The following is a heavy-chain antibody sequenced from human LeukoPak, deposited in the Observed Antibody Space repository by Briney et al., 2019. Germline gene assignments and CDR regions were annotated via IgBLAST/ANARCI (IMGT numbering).Heavy chain of an antibody. CDR2: ISSSGSTI. CDR1: GFTFSDYY. D-gene: IGHD2-8*01. Sequence: GGSLRLSRAASGFTFSDYYMSWIRQAPGKGLEWVSYISSSGSTIYYADSVKGRFTISRDNAKNSLYLQMNSLRAEDTAVYYCAKTPRVYASPGYWGQGTLVTVSS. CDR3: AKTPRVYASPGY. J-gene: IGHJ4*02. V-gene: IGHV3-11*01.